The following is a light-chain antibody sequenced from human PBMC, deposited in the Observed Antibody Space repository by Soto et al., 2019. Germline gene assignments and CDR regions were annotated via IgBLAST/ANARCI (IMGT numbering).Light chain of an antibody. J-gene: IGKJ1*01. V-gene: IGKV1-5*03. CDR2: KAS. CDR3: QQYYTYPWT. CDR1: QSISSW. Sequence: DIQMTQSPSTLSASVGDRVTITCRASQSISSWLAWYQQRPGKAPKLLIYKASNLESGVPSRFSGSGSGTELTLTISSLHPVDFATYYCQQYYTYPWTFGPGTKVEIK.